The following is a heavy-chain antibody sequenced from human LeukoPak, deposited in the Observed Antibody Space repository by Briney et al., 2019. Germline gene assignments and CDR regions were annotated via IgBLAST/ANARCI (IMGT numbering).Heavy chain of an antibody. CDR3: ARGRAMITFWGVIFNY. CDR1: GGSFSGYY. Sequence: SETLSLTCAVYGGSFSGYYWSWIRQPPGKGLEWIGEINHSGSTNYNPSLKSRVTISVDTSKNQFSLKLSSVTAADTAVYYCARGRAMITFWGVIFNYWGQGTLVTVSS. J-gene: IGHJ4*02. V-gene: IGHV4-34*01. CDR2: INHSGST. D-gene: IGHD3-16*01.